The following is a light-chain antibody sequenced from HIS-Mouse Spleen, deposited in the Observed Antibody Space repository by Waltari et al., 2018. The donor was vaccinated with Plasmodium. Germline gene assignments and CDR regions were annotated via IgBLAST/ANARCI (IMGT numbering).Light chain of an antibody. CDR2: EVS. CDR3: SSYAGSNNLV. V-gene: IGLV2-8*01. Sequence: QSALTQPPSASGSPGQSVTISCTGTSSDVGGYNYVSWYKQHPGKAPKLVIDEVSKRPSGVPDRFSGSKSGNTASLTVSELQAEDEADYCCSSYAGSNNLVFGGGTKLTVL. J-gene: IGLJ2*01. CDR1: SSDVGGYNY.